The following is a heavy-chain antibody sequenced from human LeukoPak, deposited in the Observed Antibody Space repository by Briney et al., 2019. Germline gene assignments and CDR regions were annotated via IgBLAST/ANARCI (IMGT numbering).Heavy chain of an antibody. D-gene: IGHD3-22*01. CDR3: AKDQDSSGYYNDAFDI. V-gene: IGHV4-34*01. CDR2: INHSGST. CDR1: GGSFSGYY. J-gene: IGHJ3*02. Sequence: SETLSLTCAVYGGSFSGYYWSWIRQPPGKGLEWIGEINHSGSTNYNPSLKSRVTISVDTSKNQFSLKLSSVTAADTAVYYCAKDQDSSGYYNDAFDIWGQGTMVTVSS.